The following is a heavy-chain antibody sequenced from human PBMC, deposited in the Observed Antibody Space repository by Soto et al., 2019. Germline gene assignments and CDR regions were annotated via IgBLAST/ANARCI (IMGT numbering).Heavy chain of an antibody. J-gene: IGHJ4*02. V-gene: IGHV1-69*02. CDR3: ARLGGVVTTDPIDQFDY. CDR1: GGTFSSYT. CDR2: IIPILGIA. D-gene: IGHD2-21*02. Sequence: QVQLVQSGAEVKKPGSSVKVSCKASGGTFSSYTISWVRQAPGQGLEWMGRIIPILGIANYAQKFQGRVTITADKSTSTAYMELSSLRSEDTAVYYCARLGGVVTTDPIDQFDYWGQGTLVTVSS.